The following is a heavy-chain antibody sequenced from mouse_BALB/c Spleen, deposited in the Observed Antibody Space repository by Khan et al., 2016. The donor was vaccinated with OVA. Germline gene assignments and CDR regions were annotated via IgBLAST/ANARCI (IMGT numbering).Heavy chain of an antibody. CDR1: GFSLTGYG. Sequence: QMQLEESGPGLVAPSQSLSITCTVSGFSLTGYGVNWVRQPPGKGLEWLGMIWGDGSTDYYSALKSRLNPSKDNSKRQVFLKMNSLQTDDTARYYCARAYYGNYREAMDYWGQGTSVTVSS. D-gene: IGHD2-10*01. CDR3: ARAYYGNYREAMDY. CDR2: IWGDGST. V-gene: IGHV2-6-7*01. J-gene: IGHJ4*01.